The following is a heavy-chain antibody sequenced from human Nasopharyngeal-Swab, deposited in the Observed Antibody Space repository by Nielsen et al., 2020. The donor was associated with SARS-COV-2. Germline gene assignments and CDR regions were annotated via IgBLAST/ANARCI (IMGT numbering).Heavy chain of an antibody. CDR1: GGSFSDNY. CDR2: ISHLGAT. D-gene: IGHD3-10*01. V-gene: IGHV4-34*01. J-gene: IGHJ6*03. CDR3: VRGYRTWSFPSSYYYYHMDV. Sequence: SETLSLTCAVYGGSFSDNYWNWVRQSPGKGLEWIGEISHLGATNCKSSLKSRVVLSVDSSKSQFSLRLTSVTAADTGVYYCVRGYRTWSFPSSYYYYHMDVWGQGTTVTVSS.